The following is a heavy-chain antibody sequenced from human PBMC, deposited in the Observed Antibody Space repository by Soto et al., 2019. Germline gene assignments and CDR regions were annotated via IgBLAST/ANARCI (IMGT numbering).Heavy chain of an antibody. CDR3: ATAKDIVLMGPYAFDI. V-gene: IGHV1-24*01. CDR2: FDPEDGET. CDR1: GYTLTELS. Sequence: GASVKVSCKVSGYTLTELSMHWVRQAPGKGLEWMGGFDPEDGETIYAQKFQGRVTMTEDTSTDTAYMELSSLRSEDTAVYYCATAKDIVLMGPYAFDIWGQGTMVTVSS. D-gene: IGHD2-8*01. J-gene: IGHJ3*02.